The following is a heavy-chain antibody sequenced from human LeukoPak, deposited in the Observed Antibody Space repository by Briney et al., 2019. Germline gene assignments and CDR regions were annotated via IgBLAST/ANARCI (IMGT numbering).Heavy chain of an antibody. CDR1: GGSFSGYY. D-gene: IGHD2-2*01. Sequence: SETLSLTCAVYGGSFSGYYWSLIRQPPGKGLEWIGEINHSGSTNYNPSLKSRVTISVDTSKNQFSLKLSSVTAADTAVYYCARRSPFRCSSTSCSEFDCWGQGTLVTVSS. CDR2: INHSGST. CDR3: ARRSPFRCSSTSCSEFDC. J-gene: IGHJ4*02. V-gene: IGHV4-34*01.